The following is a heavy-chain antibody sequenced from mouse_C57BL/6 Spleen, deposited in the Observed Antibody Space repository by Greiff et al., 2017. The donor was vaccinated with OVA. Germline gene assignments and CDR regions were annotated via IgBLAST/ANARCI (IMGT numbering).Heavy chain of an antibody. V-gene: IGHV1-53*01. D-gene: IGHD1-1*01. Sequence: QVQLQQPGTELVKPGASVKLSCKASGYTFTSYWMHWVKQRPGQGLEWIGNINPSNGGTTSNEQFKSKATLTVDKSSSTANMQLSSLTSEDSAVYSGAQEEYSGSHWGQGTLLTVSA. CDR3: AQEEYSGSH. CDR2: INPSNGGT. CDR1: GYTFTSYW. J-gene: IGHJ3*01.